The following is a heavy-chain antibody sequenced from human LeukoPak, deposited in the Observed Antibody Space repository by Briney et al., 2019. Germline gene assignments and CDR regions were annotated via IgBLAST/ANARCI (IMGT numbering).Heavy chain of an antibody. CDR2: ISYDGSNK. Sequence: PGRSLRLSCAASGFTFSSYAMHWVRQAPGKGLEWVAVISYDGSNKYYADSVKGRFTISRDNSKNTLYLQMNSLRAEDTAVYYCEIGIAVAAFDYWGQGTLVTVSS. CDR3: EIGIAVAAFDY. CDR1: GFTFSSYA. J-gene: IGHJ4*02. D-gene: IGHD6-19*01. V-gene: IGHV3-30*04.